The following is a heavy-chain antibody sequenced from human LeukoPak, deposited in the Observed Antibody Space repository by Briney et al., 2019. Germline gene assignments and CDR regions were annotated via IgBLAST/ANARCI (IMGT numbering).Heavy chain of an antibody. V-gene: IGHV3-23*01. D-gene: IGHD3/OR15-3a*01. J-gene: IGHJ4*02. Sequence: PGGSLRLSCVASGFTFNRYPMNWVRQAPGKGLEWVSVISGSGDNTYYADSVKGRFTISRDTSKNTVYLQMNSLTAEDTAVYYCAKSDHGFWTGYKRWGQGTLVTVSS. CDR2: ISGSGDNT. CDR3: AKSDHGFWTGYKR. CDR1: GFTFNRYP.